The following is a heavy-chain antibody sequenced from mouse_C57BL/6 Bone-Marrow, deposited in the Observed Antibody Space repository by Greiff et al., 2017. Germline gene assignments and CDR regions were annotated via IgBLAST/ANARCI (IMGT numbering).Heavy chain of an antibody. CDR3: ARFGDYVPFAY. CDR1: GYTFTSYW. CDR2: IHPNSGST. J-gene: IGHJ3*01. Sequence: QVQLQQPGAELVKPGASVKLSCKASGYTFTSYWMHWVKQRPGQGLEWIGMIHPNSGSTNYNEKFKSKATLTVDNSSSTAYMQLSSLTSEDSAVYYCARFGDYVPFAYWGQGTLVTVSA. D-gene: IGHD2-4*01. V-gene: IGHV1-64*01.